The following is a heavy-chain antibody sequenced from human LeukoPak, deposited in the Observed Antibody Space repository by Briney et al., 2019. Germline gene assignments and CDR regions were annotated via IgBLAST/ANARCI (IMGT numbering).Heavy chain of an antibody. J-gene: IGHJ4*02. CDR3: ARVFGTKFFDY. Sequence: SGGSLRLSCAASGFTVSSNYMSWVRQAPGKGLEWVSVIYSGGSTYYADSVKGRFTISRDNSKNTLYLQMNSLRAEDTAVYYCARVFGTKFFDYWGQGTLVTVSS. CDR2: IYSGGST. D-gene: IGHD2-8*01. CDR1: GFTVSSNY. V-gene: IGHV3-66*01.